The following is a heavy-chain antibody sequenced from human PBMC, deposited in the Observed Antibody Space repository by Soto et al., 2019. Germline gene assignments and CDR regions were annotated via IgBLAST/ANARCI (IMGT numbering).Heavy chain of an antibody. Sequence: QVQLVESGGGLVQPGRSLTLSCAASGFTFSNHAIHWVRQAPGKGLEWVAVISNDGSRDYYADAVKGRSTMSRDNSKNTRYLKMNSLRLEDTAVYYCARRLPQFDLLLVPFDYWGQGTRVTVSS. J-gene: IGHJ4*02. V-gene: IGHV3-30*04. D-gene: IGHD3-9*01. CDR1: GFTFSNHA. CDR3: ARRLPQFDLLLVPFDY. CDR2: ISNDGSRD.